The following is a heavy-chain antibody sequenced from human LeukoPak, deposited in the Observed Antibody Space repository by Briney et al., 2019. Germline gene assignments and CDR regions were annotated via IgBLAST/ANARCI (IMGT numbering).Heavy chain of an antibody. CDR1: GFTFNDYE. CDR3: ARVRSPLRIFDY. Sequence: RGSLRLSCAASGFTFNDYEMNWVRQAPGKGLEWVSYISSSGSTIYYADSVKGRFTISRDNANNSLYLQRNSLRAEDTAVYYCARVRSPLRIFDYWGQGTLVTVSS. D-gene: IGHD2/OR15-2a*01. V-gene: IGHV3-48*03. CDR2: ISSSGSTI. J-gene: IGHJ4*02.